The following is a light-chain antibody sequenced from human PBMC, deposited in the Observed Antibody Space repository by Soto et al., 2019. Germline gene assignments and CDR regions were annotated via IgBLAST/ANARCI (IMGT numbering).Light chain of an antibody. V-gene: IGKV1-12*01. CDR1: QGLGVW. J-gene: IGKJ4*01. CDR2: GAS. CDR3: QQDYSFHLT. Sequence: DIQMTQSPSSVSASVGDRVTITCRASQGLGVWLGWYQQKPGKAPQLLIFGASGLQTGVPSRFSGSGSGTDFTLTISSLQPEYFATYYCQQDYSFHLTFGGGTKVEIK.